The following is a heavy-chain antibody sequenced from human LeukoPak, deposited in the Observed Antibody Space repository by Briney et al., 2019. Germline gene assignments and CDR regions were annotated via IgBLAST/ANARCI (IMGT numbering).Heavy chain of an antibody. J-gene: IGHJ6*03. CDR2: IYTSGST. CDR1: GGSITSGGYS. V-gene: IGHV4-61*02. CDR3: ARTRYSSEGSYYYYMDV. D-gene: IGHD6-25*01. Sequence: SETLSLTCTVSGGSITSGGYSWNWIRQPAGKGLEWIGRIYTSGSTNYNPSLKSRVTISVDKSKNQFSLKLSSVTAADTAVYYCARTRYSSEGSYYYYMDVWGKGTTVTVSS.